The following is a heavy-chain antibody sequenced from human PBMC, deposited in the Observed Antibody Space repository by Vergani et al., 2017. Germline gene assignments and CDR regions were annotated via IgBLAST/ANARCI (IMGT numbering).Heavy chain of an antibody. V-gene: IGHV3-33*01. CDR3: ARDGLNPGYSYGLDYYYYYMDV. CDR1: AFTFSSYG. D-gene: IGHD5-18*01. J-gene: IGHJ6*03. CDR2: IWYDGNNK. Sequence: QVQLVESGGGVVQPGRSLRLSCAASAFTFSSYGMHWVRQAPGKGLEWVAVIWYDGNNKYYADSVKGRFTISRDNAKNTLYLQMNSLRADDTAVYYCARDGLNPGYSYGLDYYYYYMDVWGKGTTVTVSS.